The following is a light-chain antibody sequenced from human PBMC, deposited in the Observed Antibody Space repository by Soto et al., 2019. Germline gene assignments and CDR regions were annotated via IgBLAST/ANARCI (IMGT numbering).Light chain of an antibody. CDR2: EVT. CDR1: SSDVGGYNY. CDR3: SSYTDSSTLVV. V-gene: IGLV2-14*01. Sequence: QSVLTQPASVSGSPGQSITISCTGTSSDVGGYNYVSWYQQHPGKAPKLMIYEVTNRPSGVSNRFSGSKSGNTASLTISGLQAEDEADYYCSSYTDSSTLVVFGGGTQLTVL. J-gene: IGLJ2*01.